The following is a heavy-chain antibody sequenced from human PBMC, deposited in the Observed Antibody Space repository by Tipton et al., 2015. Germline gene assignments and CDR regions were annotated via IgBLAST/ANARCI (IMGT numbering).Heavy chain of an antibody. J-gene: IGHJ4*02. D-gene: IGHD1-26*01. V-gene: IGHV1-69*06. CDR2: IIPIFGTA. CDR3: AGDASMSVGAQKTFDY. CDR1: GGTFSSYA. Sequence: QLVQSGAEVKKPGSSVKVSCKASGGTFSSYAISWVRQVPGQGLEWMGGIIPIFGTANYAQKFQGRVTMTTDTSTSTAYMELRSLRSDDTAVYYCAGDASMSVGAQKTFDYWGQGTLVTVSS.